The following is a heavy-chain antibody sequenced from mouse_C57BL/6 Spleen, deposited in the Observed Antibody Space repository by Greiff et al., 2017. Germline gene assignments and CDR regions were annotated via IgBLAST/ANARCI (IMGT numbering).Heavy chain of an antibody. CDR3: ERRGWDGDYYAMDD. CDR1: GYTFTNYW. V-gene: IGHV1-63*01. J-gene: IGHJ4*01. D-gene: IGHD4-1*01. Sequence: QVQLQQSGAELVRPGTSVKMSCKASGYTFTNYWIGWAKQRHGHGLEWIGDIYPGGGYTNYNEQLKGQDTLSADNSYSTAYMEFIMLTSEDSDSYYCERRGWDGDYYAMDDWGQGTSVTVSS. CDR2: IYPGGGYT.